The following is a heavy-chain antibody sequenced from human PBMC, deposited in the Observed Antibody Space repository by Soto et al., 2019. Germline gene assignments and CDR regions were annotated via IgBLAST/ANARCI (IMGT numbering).Heavy chain of an antibody. V-gene: IGHV4-61*01. CDR3: ARDFAYFDS. Sequence: SETLSLTCSFSGASSSTSTSSCSWIRQHPGKGLAWIGYVYHTGSTSYNPSLKSRVFISMDTSKNQFSLNLHSVTAPDTAVYFCARDFAYFDSWGRGTMVTVSS. CDR2: VYHTGST. CDR1: GASSSTSTSS. J-gene: IGHJ4*02. D-gene: IGHD3-3*01.